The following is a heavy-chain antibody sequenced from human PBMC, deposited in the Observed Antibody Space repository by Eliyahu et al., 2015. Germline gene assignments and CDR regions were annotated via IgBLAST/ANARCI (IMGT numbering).Heavy chain of an antibody. CDR2: INPNSGGT. Sequence: QVQLVQSGAEVKKPGASVXVSCQASGYTFTGXYXHWVRQAPGQGLEWMGWINPNSGGTNYAQKFQGRVTMTRDTSISTAYMELSRLRSDDTAVYYCAREGLYCSGGSCYSEGFDYWGQGTLVTVSS. J-gene: IGHJ4*02. CDR3: AREGLYCSGGSCYSEGFDY. D-gene: IGHD2-15*01. V-gene: IGHV1-2*02. CDR1: GYTFTGXY.